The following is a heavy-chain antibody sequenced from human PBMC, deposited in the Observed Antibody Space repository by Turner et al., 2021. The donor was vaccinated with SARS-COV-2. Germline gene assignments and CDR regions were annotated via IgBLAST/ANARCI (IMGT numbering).Heavy chain of an antibody. Sequence: QLQLQESGPGLVKPSETLSLSSTVSVGSISSSYYYWGWIRQPPGKGLEWIGSIYYSGSTYYNPSLKCRVTISVDTSKNQFSLKLNSVTAADTAVYYCARHGPTSTTKAFDPWGQGTLVTVSS. D-gene: IGHD4-17*01. CDR2: IYYSGST. J-gene: IGHJ5*02. CDR1: VGSISSSYYY. CDR3: ARHGPTSTTKAFDP. V-gene: IGHV4-39*01.